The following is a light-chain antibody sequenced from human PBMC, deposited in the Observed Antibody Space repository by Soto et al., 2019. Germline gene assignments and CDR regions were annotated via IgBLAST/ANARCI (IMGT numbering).Light chain of an antibody. J-gene: IGLJ2*01. CDR2: ANR. V-gene: IGLV1-40*01. CDR3: QSYDSSLSGVV. CDR1: SSNIGAGYD. Sequence: QLVLTQPPSVSGAPGQRVTISCTGSSSNIGAGYDVHWYQHLPGTAPKLLIYANRNRPSGVPDRFSGSKSGSSASLAITVLQAEDEADYYCQSYDSSLSGVVFGGGAKLTVL.